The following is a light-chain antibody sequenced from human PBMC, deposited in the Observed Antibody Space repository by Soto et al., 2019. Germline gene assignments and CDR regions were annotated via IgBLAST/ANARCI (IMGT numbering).Light chain of an antibody. CDR1: QSVRGTY. Sequence: EIVLTLSPGPLSLSPGGRATPSCRGSQSVRGTYLAWYQQKPGQAHRLLIFAAYSRATGIQDRFSGSGSGTDFTLTIRRLEPEDFAVYYCKQYGSSPGTFGQGTKVDI. CDR3: KQYGSSPGT. J-gene: IGKJ1*01. CDR2: AAY. V-gene: IGKV3-20*01.